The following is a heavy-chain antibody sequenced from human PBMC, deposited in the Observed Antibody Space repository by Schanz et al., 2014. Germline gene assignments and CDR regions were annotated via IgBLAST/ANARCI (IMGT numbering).Heavy chain of an antibody. CDR3: ARGIGGYGANNYVDS. D-gene: IGHD5-12*01. CDR2: INTGSGDT. CDR1: EYSFTSYS. Sequence: QVHLVQSGAEVKRPGASVKVSCKASEYSFTSYSMHWVRQAPGQRLEWMGWINTGSGDTKYSQNFQGRVTITRDTSASTAYMELSSLRSEDTAVYSCARGIGGYGANNYVDSWGQGTLVTVSS. J-gene: IGHJ4*02. V-gene: IGHV1-3*04.